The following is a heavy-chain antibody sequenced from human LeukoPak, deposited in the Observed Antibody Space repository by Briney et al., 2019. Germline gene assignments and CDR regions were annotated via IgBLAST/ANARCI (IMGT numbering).Heavy chain of an antibody. CDR3: ARAPYDFWSGYYGGLYFDY. J-gene: IGHJ4*02. V-gene: IGHV4-4*02. Sequence: PSETLSLTCAVSGGSISSSNWWSWVRQPPGKGLEWIGEIYHSGSTNYNPSLKSRVTISVDKSKNQFSLELSSVTAADTAVYYCARAPYDFWSGYYGGLYFDYWGQGTLVTVSS. CDR1: GGSISSSNW. D-gene: IGHD3-3*01. CDR2: IYHSGST.